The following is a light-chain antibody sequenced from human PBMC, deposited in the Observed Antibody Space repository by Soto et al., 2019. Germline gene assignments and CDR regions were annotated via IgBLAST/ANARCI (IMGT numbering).Light chain of an antibody. CDR1: KSDIGVYDF. CDR2: EVV. J-gene: IGLJ1*01. V-gene: IGLV2-8*01. Sequence: QSALTQPPSASGSPGQSVTISCTGTKSDIGVYDFVSWYQHHPGKAPRLIIYEVVQRPSGVPDRFSGSKSGNTVSLTVSGLQAQDEADYFCKSHAGSNTYVFGSGTTLTV. CDR3: KSHAGSNTYV.